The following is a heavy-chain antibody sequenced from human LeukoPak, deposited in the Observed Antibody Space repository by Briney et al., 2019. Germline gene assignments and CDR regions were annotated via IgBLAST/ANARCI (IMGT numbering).Heavy chain of an antibody. CDR2: IYYSGST. Sequence: PSETLSLTCTVSGGSISSYYWSWIRQPPGKGLDWIGYIYYSGSTNYNPSLKSRVTISVDTSKNQFSLKLSSVTAADTAVYYCARDRRTAYCGGDCFFDIWGQGTMVTVSS. J-gene: IGHJ3*02. CDR3: ARDRRTAYCGGDCFFDI. CDR1: GGSISSYY. V-gene: IGHV4-59*01. D-gene: IGHD2-21*02.